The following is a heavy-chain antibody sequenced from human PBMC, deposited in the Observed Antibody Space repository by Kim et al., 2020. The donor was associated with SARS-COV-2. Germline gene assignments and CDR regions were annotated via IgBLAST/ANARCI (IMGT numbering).Heavy chain of an antibody. J-gene: IGHJ1*01. CDR2: INSNTGFP. CDR1: GNTLTSYT. D-gene: IGHD1-7*01. V-gene: IGHV7-4-1*02. CDR3: VELLPGSFYFEH. Sequence: ASVKVSCKASGNTLTSYTMNWVRQAPGQGLEWMGWINSNTGFPTYAQGFTGRFVISLDTSVSTTYLQISSLKAEDTAMYYCVELLPGSFYFEHWGQGTLVTVSS.